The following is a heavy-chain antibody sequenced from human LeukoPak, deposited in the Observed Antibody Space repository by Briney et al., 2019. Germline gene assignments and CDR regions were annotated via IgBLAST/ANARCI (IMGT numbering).Heavy chain of an antibody. CDR1: GFTFSNYA. CDR2: ISYDGSNK. J-gene: IGHJ3*02. CDR3: AKGVAAYYDFWSGYPSGAFDI. V-gene: IGHV3-30-3*01. Sequence: GGSLRLSCAASGFTFSNYAMHWVRQAPVKGLEYMAVISYDGSNKYYADSVKGRFTISRDNSKNTLYLQMNSLRAEDTAVYYCAKGVAAYYDFWSGYPSGAFDIWGQGTMVTVSS. D-gene: IGHD3-3*01.